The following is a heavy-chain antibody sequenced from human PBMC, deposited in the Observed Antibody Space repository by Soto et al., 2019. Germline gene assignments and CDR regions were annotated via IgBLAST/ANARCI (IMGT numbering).Heavy chain of an antibody. V-gene: IGHV1-46*01. CDR2: INPSGGDT. J-gene: IGHJ4*02. Sequence: GASVKVSCKASGYTFISYYIHWVRQAPGQGLEWLGIINPSGGDTSYAQKFQGRVTMTRDTSTSTVYMELSSLRSEDTAVYYCARDLTREGDYYDRSGYYFDHWGQGTLVTVSS. CDR1: GYTFISYY. D-gene: IGHD3-22*01. CDR3: ARDLTREGDYYDRSGYYFDH.